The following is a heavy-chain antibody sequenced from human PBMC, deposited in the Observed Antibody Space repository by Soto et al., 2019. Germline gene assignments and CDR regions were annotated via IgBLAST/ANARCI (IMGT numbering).Heavy chain of an antibody. CDR2: IIPIFRTP. Sequence: QVQLVQSGAEVLKPGSSVKVSCKASGDTFDTFAISWVRQAPGQGLEWMGGIIPIFRTPDYAQKFQGRGTITADVSTRTADMEQSSLRSEDAAVYYCARNKDREQLGGNYYYALDLWGQGTTVTVSS. V-gene: IGHV1-69*12. D-gene: IGHD1-1*01. CDR3: ARNKDREQLGGNYYYALDL. J-gene: IGHJ6*02. CDR1: GDTFDTFA.